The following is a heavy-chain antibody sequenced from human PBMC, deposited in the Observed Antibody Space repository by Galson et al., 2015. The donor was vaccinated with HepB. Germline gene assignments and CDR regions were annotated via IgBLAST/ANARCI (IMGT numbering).Heavy chain of an antibody. D-gene: IGHD3-10*01. CDR2: ISYDGSNK. CDR1: GFTFSSYG. Sequence: SLRLSCAASGFTFSSYGMHWDRQAPGKGLEWVAVISYDGSNKYYADPVKGRFTISRDNSKNTLYLQMNSLRAEDTAVYYCAKDKWLVVRGVAYYFDYWGQGTLVTVSS. CDR3: AKDKWLVVRGVAYYFDY. J-gene: IGHJ4*02. V-gene: IGHV3-30*18.